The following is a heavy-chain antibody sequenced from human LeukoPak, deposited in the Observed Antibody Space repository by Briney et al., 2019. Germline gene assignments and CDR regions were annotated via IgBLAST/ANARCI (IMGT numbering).Heavy chain of an antibody. V-gene: IGHV1-18*01. CDR2: LSGYNGNT. J-gene: IGHJ4*02. D-gene: IGHD6-25*01. CDR3: ARGRSDHSGY. CDR1: GYTFISYG. Sequence: ASVRVSCKAFGYTFISYGINWVRQAPGQGLEWMGWLSGYNGNTNYAQKLQGRVTMTTDTSTNTAYMELRSLRSDDTAVYYCARGRSDHSGYWGQGTLVTVSS.